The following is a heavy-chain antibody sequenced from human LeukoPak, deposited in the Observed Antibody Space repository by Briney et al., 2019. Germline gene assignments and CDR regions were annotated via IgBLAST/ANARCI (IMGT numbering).Heavy chain of an antibody. Sequence: AGGSLRLSCSASGFTFTNAWMSWVRQAPGKGLEWVGRIKSKTDGGTTDYAAPVKGRFSISRDDSKNTLYLQMNSLKGEDTAVYYCQGGRFWGQGTLVTVSS. CDR1: GFTFTNAW. D-gene: IGHD1-26*01. V-gene: IGHV3-15*01. CDR3: QGGRF. J-gene: IGHJ4*02. CDR2: IKSKTDGGTT.